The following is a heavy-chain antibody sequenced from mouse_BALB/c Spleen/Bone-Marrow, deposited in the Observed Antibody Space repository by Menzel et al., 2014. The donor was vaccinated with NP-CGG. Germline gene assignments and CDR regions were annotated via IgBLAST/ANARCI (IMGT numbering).Heavy chain of an antibody. CDR2: ISYDGTN. Sequence: QLQESGPGLVKPSQSLSLTCSVTGYSITSGYYWNWIRQFPGNKLEWMGYISYDGTNNYNPPLKNRISITRDTSKNQFFLKVNSVTTEDTATYYCARGGKLGLAWFVYWGQGTLVTVSA. CDR3: ARGGKLGLAWFVY. J-gene: IGHJ3*01. CDR1: GYSITSGYY. D-gene: IGHD4-1*01. V-gene: IGHV3-6*02.